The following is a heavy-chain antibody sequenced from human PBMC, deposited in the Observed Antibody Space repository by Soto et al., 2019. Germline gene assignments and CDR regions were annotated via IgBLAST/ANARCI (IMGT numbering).Heavy chain of an antibody. CDR3: AREGSELSPSGYYYYGMDV. D-gene: IGHD2-15*01. V-gene: IGHV1-69*06. Sequence: SVKVSCKASGGTFSSYAISWVRQAPGQGLEWMGGIIPIFGTANYAQKFQGRVTITADKSTSTAYMELSSLRSEDTAVYYCAREGSELSPSGYYYYGMDVWGQGTTVTVPS. CDR2: IIPIFGTA. J-gene: IGHJ6*02. CDR1: GGTFSSYA.